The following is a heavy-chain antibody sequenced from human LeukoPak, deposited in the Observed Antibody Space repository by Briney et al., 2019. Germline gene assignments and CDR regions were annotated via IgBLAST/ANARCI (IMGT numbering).Heavy chain of an antibody. CDR2: INHSGST. Sequence: GSLRLSCAASGFTFSSYAMSWIRQPPGKGLEWIGEINHSGSTNYNPSLKSRVTISVDTSKNQFSLKLSSVTAADTAVYYCARLIAAAGNWFDPWGQGTLVTVSS. CDR3: ARLIAAAGNWFDP. J-gene: IGHJ5*02. CDR1: GFTFSSYA. V-gene: IGHV4-34*01. D-gene: IGHD6-13*01.